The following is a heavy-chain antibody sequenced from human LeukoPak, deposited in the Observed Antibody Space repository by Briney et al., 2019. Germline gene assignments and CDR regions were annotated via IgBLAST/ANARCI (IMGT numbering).Heavy chain of an antibody. CDR1: GGSISSYY. V-gene: IGHV4-34*01. Sequence: SETLSLTCTVSGGSISSYYWSWIRQPPGRGLEWIGEINRIGSANYNPSLRSRVTVSVDTSKNQFSLKLTSVTAADTAVYFCARARADFWSSDYWGQGTLVTVSS. CDR2: INRIGSA. D-gene: IGHD3-3*01. J-gene: IGHJ4*02. CDR3: ARARADFWSSDY.